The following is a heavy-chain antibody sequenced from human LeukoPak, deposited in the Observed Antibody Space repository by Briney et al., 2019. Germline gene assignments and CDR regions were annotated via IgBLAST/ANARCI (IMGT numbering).Heavy chain of an antibody. CDR1: GFTFSSYG. J-gene: IGHJ4*02. Sequence: GGSLRLSCAASGFTFSSYGMHWVRQAPGKGLEWVAVISYDESNKYYADSVKGRFTISRDNSKNTLYLQMNSLRAEDTAVYYCAKERYCGGDCYYFDCWGQGTLVTVSS. D-gene: IGHD2-21*02. V-gene: IGHV3-30*18. CDR3: AKERYCGGDCYYFDC. CDR2: ISYDESNK.